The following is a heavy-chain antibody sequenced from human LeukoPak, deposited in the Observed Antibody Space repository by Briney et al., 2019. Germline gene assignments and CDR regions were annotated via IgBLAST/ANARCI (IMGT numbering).Heavy chain of an antibody. CDR2: INPNSGGT. Sequence: ASVKLSCKASGYTFTVCYMHWVRQAPGQGLEWMGWINPNSGGTNYAQKFQGRVTMTRDTSISTAYMELSRLRSDATAVYYCARVLTGNRRFDPWGQGTLVTVSS. D-gene: IGHD3-9*01. V-gene: IGHV1-2*02. CDR1: GYTFTVCY. CDR3: ARVLTGNRRFDP. J-gene: IGHJ5*02.